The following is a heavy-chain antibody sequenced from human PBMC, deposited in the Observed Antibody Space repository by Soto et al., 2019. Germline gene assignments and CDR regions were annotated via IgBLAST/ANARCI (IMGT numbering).Heavy chain of an antibody. D-gene: IGHD6-13*01. Sequence: QVPLVQSGAEVKKPGASVKVSCKASGYTFTSYAMHWVRQAPGQRLEWMGWINAGNGNTKYSQKFQGRVTITRDTSASTAYMELSSLRSEDTAVYYCARDRAPRSSSWFPFDHWGQGTLVTVSS. V-gene: IGHV1-3*01. CDR2: INAGNGNT. CDR1: GYTFTSYA. J-gene: IGHJ5*02. CDR3: ARDRAPRSSSWFPFDH.